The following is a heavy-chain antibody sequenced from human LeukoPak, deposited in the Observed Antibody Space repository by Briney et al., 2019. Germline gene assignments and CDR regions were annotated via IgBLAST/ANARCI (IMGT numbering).Heavy chain of an antibody. CDR3: AKRAVAGAYFDY. CDR1: RFTFSSYA. V-gene: IGHV3-23*01. Sequence: GGSLGLSCAASRFTFSSYAMSWVRQAPGKGLEWVSASSGSGGSTYYADSVKGRFTISRDNSKNTLYLQMNSLRAEDTAVYYCAKRAVAGAYFDYWGQGTLVTVSS. CDR2: SSGSGGST. J-gene: IGHJ4*02. D-gene: IGHD6-19*01.